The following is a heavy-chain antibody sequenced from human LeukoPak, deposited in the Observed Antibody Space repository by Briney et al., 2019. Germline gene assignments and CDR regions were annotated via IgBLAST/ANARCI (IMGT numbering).Heavy chain of an antibody. J-gene: IGHJ4*02. V-gene: IGHV3-21*04. Sequence: GGSLRLSCAASGFTFSSYSMNWVRQAPGKGLEWVSSISSSSSYIYYADSVKGRFTISRDNAKNSLYLQINSLRAEDTAVYYCARRAGAYSHPYDYWGQGTLVTVSS. D-gene: IGHD4/OR15-4a*01. CDR1: GFTFSSYS. CDR3: ARRAGAYSHPYDY. CDR2: ISSSSSYI.